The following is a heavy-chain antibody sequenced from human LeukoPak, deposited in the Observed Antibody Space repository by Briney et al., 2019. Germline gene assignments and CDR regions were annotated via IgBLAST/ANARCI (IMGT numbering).Heavy chain of an antibody. CDR2: IYYSGST. V-gene: IGHV4-39*01. Sequence: SETLSLTCSVSGGSITSSSYYWGWIRQPPEKGLEWIGSIYYSGSTYYNPSLKSRVTISVDTSKNQFPLKLSSVTAADTAVYYCARAYYYGSGMRGDDAFDIWGQGTMVTVSS. CDR3: ARAYYYGSGMRGDDAFDI. J-gene: IGHJ3*02. CDR1: GGSITSSSYY. D-gene: IGHD3-10*01.